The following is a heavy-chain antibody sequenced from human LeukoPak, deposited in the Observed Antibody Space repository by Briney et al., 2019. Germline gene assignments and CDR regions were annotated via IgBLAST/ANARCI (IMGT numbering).Heavy chain of an antibody. D-gene: IGHD1-26*01. V-gene: IGHV3-48*04. CDR3: ARSGSYYLWDYFDY. CDR2: ISSSSSTI. Sequence: GGSLRLSCAASGFTFSSYSMNWVRQAPGKGLEWVSYISSSSSTIYYADSVKGRFTISRDNAKNSLYLQMNSLRAEDTAVYYCARSGSYYLWDYFDYWGQGTLVTVSS. J-gene: IGHJ4*02. CDR1: GFTFSSYS.